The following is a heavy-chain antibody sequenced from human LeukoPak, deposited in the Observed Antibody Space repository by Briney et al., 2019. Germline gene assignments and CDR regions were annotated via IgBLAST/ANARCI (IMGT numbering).Heavy chain of an antibody. CDR2: IIPIFGTA. Sequence: ASVKVSCKASGGTFSSYAISWVRHAPGQGLEWMGRIIPIFGTANYAQKFQGRVTITTDESTSTAYMELSSLRSEDTAVYYCARVAPPWLAYYFDYWGQGTLVTVSS. CDR3: ARVAPPWLAYYFDY. D-gene: IGHD6-19*01. V-gene: IGHV1-69*05. CDR1: GGTFSSYA. J-gene: IGHJ4*02.